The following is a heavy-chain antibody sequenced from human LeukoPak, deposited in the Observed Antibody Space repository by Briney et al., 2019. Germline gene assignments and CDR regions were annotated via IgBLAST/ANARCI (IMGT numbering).Heavy chain of an antibody. Sequence: PGGSLRLSCVASGFTFSNYWMSWVRQAPGKGLEWVANIKQDGSEKYYVDSVKGRFTISRDNAKKSLYLQMNSLRAEDTAVYYCAGDFIPDVAYWGQGTLVTVSS. CDR1: GFTFSNYW. CDR2: IKQDGSEK. J-gene: IGHJ4*02. CDR3: AGDFIPDVAY. V-gene: IGHV3-7*01. D-gene: IGHD2-21*01.